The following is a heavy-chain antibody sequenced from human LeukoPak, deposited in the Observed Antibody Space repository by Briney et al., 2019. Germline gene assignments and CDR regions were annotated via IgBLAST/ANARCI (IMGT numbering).Heavy chain of an antibody. Sequence: GGSLRLSCAASGFTVSNTYMSWVRQAPGNGLEWVSLIYSGGDTYYADSVKGRFSISRDNSKNTLYLQMNSLRAEDTAVYYCARAYCSGGSCYFDYWGQGALVTVSS. V-gene: IGHV3-53*01. CDR3: ARAYCSGGSCYFDY. J-gene: IGHJ4*02. CDR2: IYSGGDT. CDR1: GFTVSNTY. D-gene: IGHD2-15*01.